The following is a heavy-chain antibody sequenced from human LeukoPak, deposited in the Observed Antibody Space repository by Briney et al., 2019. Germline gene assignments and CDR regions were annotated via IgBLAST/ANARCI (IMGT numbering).Heavy chain of an antibody. CDR3: ARSGSRLVMDV. V-gene: IGHV4-34*01. D-gene: IGHD1-26*01. CDR1: GGSFSGYY. CDR2: INHSGST. Sequence: PSETLSLTCAVYGGSFSGYYWSWIRQPPGKGLEWIGEINHSGSTNYNPSLKSRVTISVDTSKNQFSLKLSSVTAADTAVYYCARSGSRLVMDVWGKGTTVTVSS. J-gene: IGHJ6*03.